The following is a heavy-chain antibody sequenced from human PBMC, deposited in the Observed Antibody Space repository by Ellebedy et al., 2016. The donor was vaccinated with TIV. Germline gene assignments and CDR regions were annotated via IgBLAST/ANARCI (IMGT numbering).Heavy chain of an antibody. CDR2: INQDGSRI. D-gene: IGHD3-22*01. Sequence: GESLKISCAASGFAFSGCWMSWVRQAPGKGLEWVANINQDGSRIYYVDSVKGRFTISRDNAKNSVYLRMNTLRVEDTAVYHCVRDGAYGDYSPGYYGMDVWGQGTTVTVSS. J-gene: IGHJ6*02. V-gene: IGHV3-7*03. CDR3: VRDGAYGDYSPGYYGMDV. CDR1: GFAFSGCW.